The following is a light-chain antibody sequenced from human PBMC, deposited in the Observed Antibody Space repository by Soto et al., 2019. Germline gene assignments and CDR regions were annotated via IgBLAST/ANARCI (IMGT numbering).Light chain of an antibody. V-gene: IGKV3D-15*01. CDR1: QIIRTN. Sequence: ELLMTQSPATLSVSPWERSTLSCRASQIIRTNLAWYQQHPGQAPRLLIYGASSRATGIPDRLSGSGSGTEFSLTIRRMEPDDFAVYYCQKYGNFWTFGHGTKVDIK. J-gene: IGKJ1*01. CDR3: QKYGNFWT. CDR2: GAS.